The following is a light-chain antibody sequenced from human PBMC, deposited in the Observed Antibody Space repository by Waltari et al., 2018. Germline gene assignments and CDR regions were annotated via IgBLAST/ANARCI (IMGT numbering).Light chain of an antibody. CDR3: SSYTSRRTWI. V-gene: IGLV2-14*01. CDR1: TSDIGYNKF. CDR2: DGT. J-gene: IGLJ2*01. Sequence: QSALTQPASVSGSPGQSIAISCTGTTSDIGYNKFVSWYQQNPGTAPKLISFDGTGRPAGISDRFSGSESGNTASLTIAGLQAEDEADYYCSSYTSRRTWIFGGGTKVTV.